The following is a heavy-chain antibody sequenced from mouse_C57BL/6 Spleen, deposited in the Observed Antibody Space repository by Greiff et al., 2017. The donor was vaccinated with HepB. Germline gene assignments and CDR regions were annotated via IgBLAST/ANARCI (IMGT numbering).Heavy chain of an antibody. CDR3: TRWEGGVYYYAMDY. J-gene: IGHJ4*01. D-gene: IGHD4-1*01. Sequence: VQLQQSGAELVRPGASVTLSCKASGYTFTDYEMHWVKQTPVHGLEWIGAIDPETGGTAYNQKFKGKAILTADKSSSTAYMELRSLTSEDSAVYYCTRWEGGVYYYAMDYWGQGTSVTVSS. CDR2: IDPETGGT. CDR1: GYTFTDYE. V-gene: IGHV1-15*01.